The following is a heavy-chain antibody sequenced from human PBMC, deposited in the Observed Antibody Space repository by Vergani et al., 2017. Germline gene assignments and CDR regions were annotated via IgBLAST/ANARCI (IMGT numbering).Heavy chain of an antibody. CDR3: ARDNKQLRPRSFDL. CDR1: GASINHDFYY. CDR2: IYVSGIT. D-gene: IGHD4-23*01. V-gene: IGHV4-61*02. J-gene: IGHJ3*01. Sequence: QVQLQESGPGLVKPSQTLSLTCTVSGASINHDFYYWHWIRQPAGKGLEWIGRIYVSGITDYNSSLQSRVSMSVDTSKNQFFLTLPSVTAADTAVYYSARDNKQLRPRSFDLWGQRTMVIVSS.